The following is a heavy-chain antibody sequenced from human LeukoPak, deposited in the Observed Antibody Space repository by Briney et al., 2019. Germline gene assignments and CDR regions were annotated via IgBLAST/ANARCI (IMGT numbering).Heavy chain of an antibody. J-gene: IGHJ5*02. V-gene: IGHV4-39*07. CDR2: IYYTGST. Sequence: KPSETLSLTCTVSGGSISSSSYYWGWIRQPPGKGLEWVGTIYYTGSTNYNPSLKSRVTISVDTSKNQFSLKLNSVTAADTAVYYCARVPVNIWENWFDPWGQGTLVTVSS. CDR1: GGSISSSSYY. D-gene: IGHD1-26*01. CDR3: ARVPVNIWENWFDP.